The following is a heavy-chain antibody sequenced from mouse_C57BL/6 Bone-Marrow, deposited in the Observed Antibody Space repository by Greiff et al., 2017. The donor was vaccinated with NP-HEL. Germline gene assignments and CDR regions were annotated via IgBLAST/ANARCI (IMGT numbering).Heavy chain of an antibody. D-gene: IGHD1-1*01. Sequence: QVQLQQPGAELVMPGASVKLSCKASGYTFTSYWMHWVKQRPGQGLEWIGEIDPSDSYTNYNQKFKGKSTLTVDKSSSTAYMQLSSLTSEDSAVYYCARRGIYYYGSRHWYFDVWGTGTTVTVSS. J-gene: IGHJ1*03. V-gene: IGHV1-69*01. CDR1: GYTFTSYW. CDR3: ARRGIYYYGSRHWYFDV. CDR2: IDPSDSYT.